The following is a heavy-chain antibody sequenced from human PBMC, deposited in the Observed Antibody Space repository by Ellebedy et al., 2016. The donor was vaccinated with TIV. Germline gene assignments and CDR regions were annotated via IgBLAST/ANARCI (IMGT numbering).Heavy chain of an antibody. J-gene: IGHJ6*02. V-gene: IGHV3-7*02. D-gene: IGHD6-19*01. CDR3: AKQQWLAATYYYYGMDV. CDR1: GFTFSSYW. CDR2: IKQDGSEK. Sequence: GESLKISCAASGFTFSSYWMSWVRQAPGKGLEWVANIKQDGSEKYYVDSVKGRFTISRDNAKNSLYLQMNSLRVEDTAVYYCAKQQWLAATYYYYGMDVWGQGTTVTVSS.